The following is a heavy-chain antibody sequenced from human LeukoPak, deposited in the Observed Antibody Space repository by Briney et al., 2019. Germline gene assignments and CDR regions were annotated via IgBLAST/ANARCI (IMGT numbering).Heavy chain of an antibody. CDR3: ARANFLYCSSSTCLFDY. CDR1: GYTFTVYY. CDR2: INPNDGDT. Sequence: ASVKVSCKASGYTFTVYYMHWVRQAPGQGFEWMGWINPNDGDTNYAQKFQGRVTMARDTSISTAHMEVSRLRSDDTAVYYCARANFLYCSSSTCLFDYWGQGTLVTVSS. D-gene: IGHD2-2*01. V-gene: IGHV1-2*02. J-gene: IGHJ4*02.